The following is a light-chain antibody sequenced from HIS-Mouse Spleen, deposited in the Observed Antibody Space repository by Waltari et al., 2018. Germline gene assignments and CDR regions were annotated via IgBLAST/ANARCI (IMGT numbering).Light chain of an antibody. Sequence: QSALTQPASVSGSPGQSTTISCPGPSRDVGGYNYVSWYQQHPGKAPKLMIYDVSNRPSGVSNRFSGSKSGNTASLTISGLQAEDEADYYCSSYTSSSFNVVFGGGTKLTVL. CDR1: SRDVGGYNY. V-gene: IGLV2-14*03. CDR3: SSYTSSSFNVV. CDR2: DVS. J-gene: IGLJ2*01.